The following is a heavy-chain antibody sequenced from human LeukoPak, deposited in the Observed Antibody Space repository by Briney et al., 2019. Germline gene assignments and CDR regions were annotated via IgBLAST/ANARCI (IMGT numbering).Heavy chain of an antibody. CDR3: AKVFLPYNILDALYM. J-gene: IGHJ3*02. Sequence: GGSLRLSCAASGFTFSSYAMSWVRQAPGKGLEWVSAISGSGGSTYYADSVKVRFTISRDNSKNTLYLQMNSLRAEDTAVHYCAKVFLPYNILDALYMSGPGAMLSVSS. D-gene: IGHD1-14*01. V-gene: IGHV3-23*01. CDR2: ISGSGGST. CDR1: GFTFSSYA.